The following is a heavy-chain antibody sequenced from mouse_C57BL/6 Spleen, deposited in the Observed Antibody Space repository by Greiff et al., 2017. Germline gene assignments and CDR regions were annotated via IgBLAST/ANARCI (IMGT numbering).Heavy chain of an antibody. CDR2: IDPEDGET. CDR3: ASRGSPLFDC. CDR1: GFNIKDYY. Sequence: VQLQQSGAELVKPGASVKLSCTASGFNIKDYYMHWVKQRTEQGLEWIGRIDPEDGETKHAPKFQGKATITADTSSNTAYLQLSSLTSEDTAVYYCASRGSPLFDCWGQGTTLTVSS. D-gene: IGHD1-1*02. J-gene: IGHJ2*01. V-gene: IGHV14-2*01.